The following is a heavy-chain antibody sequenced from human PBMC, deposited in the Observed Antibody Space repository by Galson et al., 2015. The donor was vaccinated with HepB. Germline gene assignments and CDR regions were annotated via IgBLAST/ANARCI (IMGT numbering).Heavy chain of an antibody. V-gene: IGHV3-53*01. Sequence: SLRLSCAASGFTVSSNYMSWVRQAPGKGLEWVSVIYSGGRTYYADSVKGRFTISRDNSKNTLYLQMNSLRAEDTAVYYCARVLSGSYYGFDYWGQGTLVTVSP. J-gene: IGHJ4*02. CDR2: IYSGGRT. CDR1: GFTVSSNY. D-gene: IGHD1-26*01. CDR3: ARVLSGSYYGFDY.